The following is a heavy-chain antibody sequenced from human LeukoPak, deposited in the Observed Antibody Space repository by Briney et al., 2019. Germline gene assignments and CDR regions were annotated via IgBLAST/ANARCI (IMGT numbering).Heavy chain of an antibody. V-gene: IGHV3-7*01. CDR3: ARDYYDSSGLDY. CDR1: GFTFSSYA. D-gene: IGHD3-22*01. CDR2: IKQDGSEK. J-gene: IGHJ4*02. Sequence: GGSLRLSCAASGFTFSSYAMHWVRQAPGKGLEWVANIKQDGSEKYYVDSVKGRFTISRDNAQNSLYLQMNSLRAEDTVVYYCARDYYDSSGLDYWGQGTLVTVSS.